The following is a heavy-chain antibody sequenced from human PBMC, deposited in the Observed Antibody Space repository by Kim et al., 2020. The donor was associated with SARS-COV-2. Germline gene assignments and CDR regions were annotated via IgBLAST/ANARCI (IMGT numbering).Heavy chain of an antibody. Sequence: GGSLRLSCAASGFTFSTYAMNWVRQAPGKGLEWVSVIGGGGTSTYYADSVKGRFTSSRDNSKNTLYLQMNSLRAEDTAVYYCAKTGRGSSSHYSFDYWGQGTLVTVSS. V-gene: IGHV3-23*01. D-gene: IGHD3-22*01. CDR3: AKTGRGSSSHYSFDY. J-gene: IGHJ4*02. CDR1: GFTFSTYA. CDR2: IGGGGTST.